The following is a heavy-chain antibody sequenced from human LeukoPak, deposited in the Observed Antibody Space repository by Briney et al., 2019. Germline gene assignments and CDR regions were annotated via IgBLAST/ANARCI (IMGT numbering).Heavy chain of an antibody. Sequence: GGSLRLSCAASGFTFSSYSMNWVRQAPGKGLEWVSSISSSSSYIYYADSVKGRFTISRDNAKNSLYLQMNSLRAEDTAVYYCAREVDCSSTSCYAPWFDPWGQGTLVTVSS. V-gene: IGHV3-21*01. J-gene: IGHJ5*02. CDR2: ISSSSSYI. CDR3: AREVDCSSTSCYAPWFDP. D-gene: IGHD2-2*01. CDR1: GFTFSSYS.